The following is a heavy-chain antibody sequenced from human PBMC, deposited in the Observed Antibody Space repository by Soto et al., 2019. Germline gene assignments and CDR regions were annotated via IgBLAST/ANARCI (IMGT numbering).Heavy chain of an antibody. CDR2: ISGSGGSS. Sequence: EVQLLESGGGLVQPGESLRLSCEASGFPFSSYAMIWVRQAPGKGLEWVSVISGSGGSSYFADSVKGRFTISRDNSKNMLYLEMSSLRAEDTAIYFCAKGSIEYSASIDYWGQGTLVIVSS. CDR3: AKGSIEYSASIDY. CDR1: GFPFSSYA. J-gene: IGHJ4*02. D-gene: IGHD4-4*01. V-gene: IGHV3-23*01.